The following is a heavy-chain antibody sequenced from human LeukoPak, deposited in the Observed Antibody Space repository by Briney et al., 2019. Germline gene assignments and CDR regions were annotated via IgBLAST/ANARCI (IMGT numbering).Heavy chain of an antibody. D-gene: IGHD3-10*01. Sequence: PGGSLRLSCAASGFTFSSYAMHWVRQAPGKGLEWVAVISYDGSNKYYADSVKGRFTISRDNSKNTLYLQMNSLRAEDTAVYYCARGLNGVLLWFGELLPDYWGQGTLVTVSS. CDR3: ARGLNGVLLWFGELLPDY. J-gene: IGHJ4*02. CDR1: GFTFSSYA. V-gene: IGHV3-30-3*01. CDR2: ISYDGSNK.